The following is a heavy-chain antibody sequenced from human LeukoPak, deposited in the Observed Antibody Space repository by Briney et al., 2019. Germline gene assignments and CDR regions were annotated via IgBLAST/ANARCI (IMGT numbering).Heavy chain of an antibody. D-gene: IGHD3-10*01. J-gene: IGHJ4*02. CDR3: TSEGSRSYFYNADY. CDR1: GFTFNTYA. CDR2: ISSNGVNT. V-gene: IGHV3-64*01. Sequence: GGSLRLSCAASGFTFNTYAMSWVRQAPGKGLECVSSISSNGVNTYYANSVKGRFTISRDNSKNTLYLQMNSLRAEDTAVYYCTSEGSRSYFYNADYWGQGTLVTVSS.